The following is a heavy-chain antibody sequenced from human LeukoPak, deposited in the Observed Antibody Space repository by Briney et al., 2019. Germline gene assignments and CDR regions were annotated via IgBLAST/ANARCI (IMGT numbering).Heavy chain of an antibody. V-gene: IGHV4-59*04. J-gene: IGHJ4*02. CDR2: IYYSGST. Sequence: SETLSLTCTVSGGSISSYYWSWIRQPPGKGLEWIGYIYYSGSTYYNPSLKSRVTMSVDTSKNQFSLKLSSVTAADTAVYYCARLRLWFGDQYYFDYWGQGTLVTVSS. D-gene: IGHD3-10*01. CDR1: GGSISSYY. CDR3: ARLRLWFGDQYYFDY.